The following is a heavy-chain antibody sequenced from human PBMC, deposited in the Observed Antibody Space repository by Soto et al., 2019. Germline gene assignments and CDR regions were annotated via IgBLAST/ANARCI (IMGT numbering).Heavy chain of an antibody. CDR3: ARGKDAFDI. CDR2: ISSSSSYI. V-gene: IGHV3-21*01. Sequence: EVQLVESGGGLVKPGGSLRLSCAASGFTFSSHSMNWVRQAPGKGLEWVSSISSSSSYIYYADSVKGRFAISRDNAKNSLYLQMNSLRAEDTAVYYCARGKDAFDIWGQGTMVTVSS. J-gene: IGHJ3*02. CDR1: GFTFSSHS.